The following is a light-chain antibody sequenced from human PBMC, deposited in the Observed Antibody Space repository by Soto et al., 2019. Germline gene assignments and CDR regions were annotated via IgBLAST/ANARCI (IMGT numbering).Light chain of an antibody. CDR2: EVT. J-gene: IGLJ3*02. CDR3: ASYTATSTLWV. Sequence: QSALTQPASVSGSPGQSITISCTGTSSDVGDYDYVSWYQLHPGKAPKLIIYEVTYRPSGVSSRFAGSKSGNTASLAISGLQAEDEADYYCASYTATSTLWVFGGGTKLTVL. V-gene: IGLV2-14*01. CDR1: SSDVGDYDY.